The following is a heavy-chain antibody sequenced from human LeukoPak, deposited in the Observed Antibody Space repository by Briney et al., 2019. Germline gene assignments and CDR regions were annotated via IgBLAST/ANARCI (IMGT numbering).Heavy chain of an antibody. V-gene: IGHV4-4*07. D-gene: IGHD2-15*01. CDR2: VYSSGSS. CDR3: ARGTYCSGGSCYLDFYYYYYMDV. Sequence: PSETLSLTCNVSGDSINNYYWSWIRQPAGKGLEWIGRVYSSGSSNCNPSLKSRVTMSVDTSKNQFSLKLSSVTAADTAVYYCARGTYCSGGSCYLDFYYYYYMDVWGKGTTVTISS. J-gene: IGHJ6*03. CDR1: GDSINNYY.